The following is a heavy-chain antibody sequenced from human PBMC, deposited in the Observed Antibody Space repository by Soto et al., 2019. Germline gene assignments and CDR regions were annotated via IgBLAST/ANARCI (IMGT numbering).Heavy chain of an antibody. CDR3: ARAPYYDSLPFDY. J-gene: IGHJ4*02. CDR1: GVSISSGGYY. CDR2: IYYSGST. Sequence: SESLSLTCTVSGVSISSGGYYWIWLRQHPGKGREWIGYIYYSGSTYYNPSLKSRVTISVDTSKNQFSLKLSSVTAADTAVYYCARAPYYDSLPFDYWGQGTLVTVSS. D-gene: IGHD3-22*01. V-gene: IGHV4-31*03.